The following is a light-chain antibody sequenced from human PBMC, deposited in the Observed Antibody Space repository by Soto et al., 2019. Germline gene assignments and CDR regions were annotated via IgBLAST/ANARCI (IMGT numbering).Light chain of an antibody. V-gene: IGKV3-11*01. CDR3: QQRSYLFT. CDR1: QSVGSS. CDR2: DAS. Sequence: EIVLTQSPATLSLSPGERGTLSCRVSQSVGSSLAWYQQKPGQAPRLLIYDASNRATGIPARFSGSGSGTDFTLTINSLEPEDVAVYYCQQRSYLFTFGGGTKVDIK. J-gene: IGKJ4*01.